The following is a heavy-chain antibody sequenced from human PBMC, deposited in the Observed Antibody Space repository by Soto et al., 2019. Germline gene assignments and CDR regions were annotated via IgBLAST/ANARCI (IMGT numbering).Heavy chain of an antibody. V-gene: IGHV3-7*03. CDR2: IKQDGSEK. CDR3: ARDLLYCSSTSCYGDYYYGMDV. J-gene: IGHJ6*02. Sequence: PGGSLRLSCAASGFTFSSYWMSWVCQAPGKGLEWVANIKQDGSEKYYVDSVKGRFTISRDNAKNSLYLQMNSLRAEDTAVYYCARDLLYCSSTSCYGDYYYGMDVWGQGATVTVSS. CDR1: GFTFSSYW. D-gene: IGHD2-2*01.